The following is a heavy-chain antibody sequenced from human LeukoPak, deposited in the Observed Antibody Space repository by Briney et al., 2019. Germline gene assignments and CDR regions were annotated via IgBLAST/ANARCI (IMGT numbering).Heavy chain of an antibody. D-gene: IGHD3-22*01. V-gene: IGHV3-23*01. Sequence: GGSLRLSCAASGLTFSTYAMNWVRQAPGKGLEWVSSISGSGGSTHYADSVKGRFTISRDKTKNTLYLQMNSLRAEDTAVYYCAKSAYYDASGYYREYYFDYWGQGTLVTVSS. J-gene: IGHJ4*02. CDR3: AKSAYYDASGYYREYYFDY. CDR2: ISGSGGST. CDR1: GLTFSTYA.